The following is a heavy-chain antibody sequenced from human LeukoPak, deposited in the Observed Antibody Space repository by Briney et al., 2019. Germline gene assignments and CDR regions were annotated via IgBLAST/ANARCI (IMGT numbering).Heavy chain of an antibody. Sequence: ASVKVSCKVSGYTLTELSMHWVRQAPGKGLEWMGGFDPEDGETIYAQKFQGRVTMTEDTSTDTAYMELSSLRPEDTAVYYCATGVVGATGFDAFDIWGQGTMVTVSS. J-gene: IGHJ3*02. V-gene: IGHV1-24*01. CDR1: GYTLTELS. CDR2: FDPEDGET. D-gene: IGHD1-26*01. CDR3: ATGVVGATGFDAFDI.